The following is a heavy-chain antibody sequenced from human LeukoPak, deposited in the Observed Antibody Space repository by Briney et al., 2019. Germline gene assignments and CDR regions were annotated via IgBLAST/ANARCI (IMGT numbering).Heavy chain of an antibody. CDR2: IYYSGST. J-gene: IGHJ5*02. CDR3: ARQKYSSGWDVLNWFDP. CDR1: GGSISSSSYY. Sequence: PSETLSLTCTVSGGSISSSSYYWGWIRQPPGKGLEWIGSIYYSGSTYYNPSLKSRVTISVDMSKNQFSLKLSSVTAADTAVYYCARQKYSSGWDVLNWFDPWGQGTLVTVSS. V-gene: IGHV4-39*01. D-gene: IGHD6-19*01.